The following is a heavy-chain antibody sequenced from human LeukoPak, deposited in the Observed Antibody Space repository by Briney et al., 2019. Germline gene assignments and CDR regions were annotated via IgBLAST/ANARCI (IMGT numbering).Heavy chain of an antibody. V-gene: IGHV3-30*14. Sequence: GGSLRLSCAASGFTFSSYAMHWVRQAPGKGLEWVAVISYDGSNKYYADSVKGRFTISRDNSKNTLYLQMNSLRAEDTAVYYCARARGPLDVWGQGTTVTVSS. CDR2: ISYDGSNK. CDR3: ARARGPLDV. CDR1: GFTFSSYA. J-gene: IGHJ6*02.